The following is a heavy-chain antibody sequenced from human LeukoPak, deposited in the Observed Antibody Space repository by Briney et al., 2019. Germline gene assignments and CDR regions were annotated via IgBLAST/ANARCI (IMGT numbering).Heavy chain of an antibody. CDR1: GGSISSYY. D-gene: IGHD5-24*01. Sequence: SETLSLTCTVSGGSISSYYWSWIRQPAGKGLEWIGRIYTSGSTNYNPSLKSRVTISVDTSKNQFSLKLSSVTAADTAVYYCARGGEGDGYNAIDYWGQGTLVTVSS. J-gene: IGHJ4*02. V-gene: IGHV4-4*07. CDR2: IYTSGST. CDR3: ARGGEGDGYNAIDY.